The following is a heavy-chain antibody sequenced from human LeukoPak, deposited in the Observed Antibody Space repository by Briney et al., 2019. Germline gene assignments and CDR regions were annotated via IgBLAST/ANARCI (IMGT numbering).Heavy chain of an antibody. CDR1: GYTFTGYY. J-gene: IGHJ4*02. D-gene: IGHD4-17*01. V-gene: IGHV1-2*02. Sequence: ASVKVSCKASGYTFTGYYMHWVRQAPGQGLEWMGWINPNSGGTNYAQKFQGRVTMTRDTSISTAYMELSRLRSDDTAVYYCAREVGTTVTIAFHDWGQGTLVTVSS. CDR2: INPNSGGT. CDR3: AREVGTTVTIAFHD.